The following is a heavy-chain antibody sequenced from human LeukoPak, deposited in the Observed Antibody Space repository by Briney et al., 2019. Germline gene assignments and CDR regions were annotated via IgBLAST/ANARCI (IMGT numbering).Heavy chain of an antibody. Sequence: ASVKVSCKASGYTFTGYYMHWVGQAPGQGVEWMGWINPNSGCTNYAQKFQGSVTMTRDTSISTAYMELSRLRSDDTAVYYCARASEGKRKYYFDYWGQGTLVTVSS. CDR1: GYTFTGYY. J-gene: IGHJ4*02. CDR3: ARASEGKRKYYFDY. D-gene: IGHD1-14*01. V-gene: IGHV1-2*02. CDR2: INPNSGCT.